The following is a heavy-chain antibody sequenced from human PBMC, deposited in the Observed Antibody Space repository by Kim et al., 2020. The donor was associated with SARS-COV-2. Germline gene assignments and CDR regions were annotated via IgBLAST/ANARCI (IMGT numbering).Heavy chain of an antibody. CDR2: IYYSGST. Sequence: SETLSLTCTVSGGSISSSSYYWGWIRQPPGKGLEWIGSIYYSGSTYYNPSLKSRVTISVDTSKNQFSLKLSSVTAADTAVYYCARHGGIAAAGTWAAFWFDPWGQGTLVTVSS. J-gene: IGHJ5*02. CDR1: GGSISSSSYY. V-gene: IGHV4-39*01. D-gene: IGHD6-13*01. CDR3: ARHGGIAAAGTWAAFWFDP.